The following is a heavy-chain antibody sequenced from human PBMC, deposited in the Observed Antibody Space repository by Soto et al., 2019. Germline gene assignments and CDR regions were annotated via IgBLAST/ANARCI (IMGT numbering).Heavy chain of an antibody. CDR3: ARPYCCDSSGYSHVDF. D-gene: IGHD3-22*01. J-gene: IGHJ4*02. Sequence: PGGSLRLAYTASGFTLSNYWMNWVRQAPGKGLEWVANIKQDGSEKNYVDSVKGRFTISRDNAKNSFYLQMNSLRAEDTAVYYCARPYCCDSSGYSHVDFWGQGTLVTVSS. CDR2: IKQDGSEK. V-gene: IGHV3-7*01. CDR1: GFTLSNYW.